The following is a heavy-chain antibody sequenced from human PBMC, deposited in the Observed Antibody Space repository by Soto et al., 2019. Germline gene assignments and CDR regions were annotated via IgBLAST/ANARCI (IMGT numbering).Heavy chain of an antibody. CDR2: IYHSGST. Sequence: QVQLQESGPGLVKPSGTLSLTCAVSSGSISSSNWWRWVRHPPGKGLEWIGEIYHSGSTNYNPSVKSRVTISVDKSKNQFSLELSSVTAADTAVYYCAREGDCSGGSCYYKYFQHWGQGTLVTVSS. J-gene: IGHJ1*01. V-gene: IGHV4-4*02. D-gene: IGHD2-15*01. CDR3: AREGDCSGGSCYYKYFQH. CDR1: SGSISSSNW.